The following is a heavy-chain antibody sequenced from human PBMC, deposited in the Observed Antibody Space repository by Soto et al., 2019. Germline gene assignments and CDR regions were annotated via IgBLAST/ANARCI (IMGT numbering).Heavy chain of an antibody. Sequence: GESLKISCKGSGYSFTSYWIGWVRQMPGKGLEWMGIIYPGDSDTRYSPSFQGQVTISADKSISTAYLQWSSLKASDTAMYYCARRVRGYSGYDYLNWFDPWGQGTLVTVSS. V-gene: IGHV5-51*01. J-gene: IGHJ5*02. D-gene: IGHD5-12*01. CDR2: IYPGDSDT. CDR1: GYSFTSYW. CDR3: ARRVRGYSGYDYLNWFDP.